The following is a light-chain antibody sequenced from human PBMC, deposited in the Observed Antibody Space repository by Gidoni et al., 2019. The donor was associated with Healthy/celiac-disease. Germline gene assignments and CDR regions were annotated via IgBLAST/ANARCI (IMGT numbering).Light chain of an antibody. J-gene: IGKJ2*01. V-gene: IGKV3-20*01. CDR2: GAS. CDR1: QSVSSSY. CDR3: QQYGSSPPYT. Sequence: EIVLTPSPRTLSLSPGERATLSCRASQSVSSSYLAWYQQKPGQAPRPLIYGASSRATGIPDRFSGSGSGTDFTLTISRLEPEDFAVYYCQQYGSSPPYTFGQGTKVEIK.